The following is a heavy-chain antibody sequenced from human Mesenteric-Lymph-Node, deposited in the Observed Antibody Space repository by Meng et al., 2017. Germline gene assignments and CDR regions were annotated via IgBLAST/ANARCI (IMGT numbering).Heavy chain of an antibody. Sequence: GSLRLSCTASGGSISTYYWSWIRQPPGKGLEWIGYINYSGSTNSNPSLKSRVTISVDTSRNQFSLKLSSVTAADTAVYYCARVQGNYDSSGYPILMDVWGQGTTVTVSS. D-gene: IGHD3-22*01. J-gene: IGHJ6*02. CDR1: GGSISTYY. CDR2: INYSGST. CDR3: ARVQGNYDSSGYPILMDV. V-gene: IGHV4-59*01.